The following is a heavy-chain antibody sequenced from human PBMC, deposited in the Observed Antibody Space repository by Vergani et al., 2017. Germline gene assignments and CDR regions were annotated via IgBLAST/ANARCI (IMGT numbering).Heavy chain of an antibody. V-gene: IGHV3-11*05. CDR2: ISSSSSYT. D-gene: IGHD3-10*01. J-gene: IGHJ4*02. Sequence: QVQLVESGGGLVKPGGSLRLSCAASGFTFSDYYMSWIRQAQGKGLEGVSYISSSSSYTNDADSVKGRFTISRDNAKNSLSLQMNSLRAEDTAVYYCARGGTKVRGVTHVDYWGQGTLVTVSS. CDR3: ARGGTKVRGVTHVDY. CDR1: GFTFSDYY.